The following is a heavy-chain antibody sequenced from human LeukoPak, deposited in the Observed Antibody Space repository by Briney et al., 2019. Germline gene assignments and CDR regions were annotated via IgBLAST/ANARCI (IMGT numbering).Heavy chain of an antibody. CDR2: IYYSGST. J-gene: IGHJ4*02. D-gene: IGHD3-10*01. V-gene: IGHV4-59*12. CDR3: AREGPHGSGTYYNPLDY. Sequence: SETLSLTCTVSGGSISSYYWSWIRQPPGKGLEWIGYIYYSGSTNYNPSLKSRVTISVDTSKNQFSLKLISVTAADTALYYCAREGPHGSGTYYNPLDYWGQGALVIASS. CDR1: GGSISSYY.